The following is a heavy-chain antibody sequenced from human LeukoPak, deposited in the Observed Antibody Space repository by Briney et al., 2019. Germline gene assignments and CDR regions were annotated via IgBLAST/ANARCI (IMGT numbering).Heavy chain of an antibody. CDR1: GGSLSSSSNY. D-gene: IGHD6-13*01. J-gene: IGHJ4*02. V-gene: IGHV4-39*01. Sequence: PGTPCLTCTVSGGSLSSSSNYWGWIRHPPGKWLESIGSIYDSRSTNYNPSLKSRVTISVDTSKNQFSLKLSSVSAADTAVYYCARQGSSSWYPVGITYFGYWGQGTLVTVSS. CDR2: IYDSRST. CDR3: ARQGSSSWYPVGITYFGY.